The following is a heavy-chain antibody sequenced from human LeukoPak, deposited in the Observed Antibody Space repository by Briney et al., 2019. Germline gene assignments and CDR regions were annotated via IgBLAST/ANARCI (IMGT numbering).Heavy chain of an antibody. CDR1: GGSISSSSYY. J-gene: IGHJ6*02. V-gene: IGHV4-39*07. CDR3: ARGGSSSWGYYYYYGMDV. CDR2: INHSGST. D-gene: IGHD6-13*01. Sequence: SETLSLTCTVSGGSISSSSYYWGWIRQPPGKGLEWIGEINHSGSTNYNPSLKSRVTISVDTSKNQFSLKLSSVTAADTAVYYCARGGSSSWGYYYYYGMDVWGQGTTVTVSS.